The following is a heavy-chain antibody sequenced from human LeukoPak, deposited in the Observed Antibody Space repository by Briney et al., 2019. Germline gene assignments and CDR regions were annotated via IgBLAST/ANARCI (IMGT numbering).Heavy chain of an antibody. CDR1: GYTFTSHD. CDR2: MNPNSGNT. CDR3: ARRSAGSSGSSFDY. J-gene: IGHJ4*02. Sequence: ASVKVSCKASGYTFTSHDINWVRQATGQGLEWMGWMNPNSGNTGYAQKFQGRVTITRNTSISTAYMELSSLRSEDTAVYYCARRSAGSSGSSFDYWGQGTLVTVSS. V-gene: IGHV1-8*03. D-gene: IGHD3-10*01.